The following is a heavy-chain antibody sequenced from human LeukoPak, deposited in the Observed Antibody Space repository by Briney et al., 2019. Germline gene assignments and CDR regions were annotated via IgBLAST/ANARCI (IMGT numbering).Heavy chain of an antibody. Sequence: SETLSLTCAVYGGSFSGYYWSWIRQPPGKGLEWIGEINHSGSTNYNPSLKSRVTISVDTSKNQFSLKLSSVTAADTAVYYCARDLGYSTFWGQGTLVTVSS. J-gene: IGHJ4*02. V-gene: IGHV4-34*01. D-gene: IGHD3-16*01. CDR3: ARDLGYSTF. CDR2: INHSGST. CDR1: GGSFSGYY.